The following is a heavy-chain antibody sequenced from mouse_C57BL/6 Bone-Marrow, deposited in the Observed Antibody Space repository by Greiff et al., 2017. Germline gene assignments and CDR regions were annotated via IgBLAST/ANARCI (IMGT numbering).Heavy chain of an antibody. D-gene: IGHD2-4*01. CDR1: GYTFTSYW. CDR3: AAGIYYDYFYYYAMDY. CDR2: INPSSGYT. Sequence: QVQLQQSGAELAKPGASVKLSCKASGYTFTSYWMHWVKQRPGQGLEWIGYINPSSGYTKYNQKFKDKATLTADNSSSTAYMQLSSLTYEDSAVYYCAAGIYYDYFYYYAMDYWGQGTSVTVSS. V-gene: IGHV1-7*01. J-gene: IGHJ4*01.